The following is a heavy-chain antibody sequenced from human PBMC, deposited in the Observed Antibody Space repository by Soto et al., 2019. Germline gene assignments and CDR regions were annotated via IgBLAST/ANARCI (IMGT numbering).Heavy chain of an antibody. CDR2: IYYSGST. Sequence: SETLSLTCTVSGGSISSYYWSWIRQPPGKGLEWIGYIYYSGSTNYNPSLKSRDTISVDTSKNQFSLKLSSVTAADTAVYYCARSITVFEPKTENYYYYYYMDVWGKGTTVTVSS. CDR1: GGSISSYY. V-gene: IGHV4-59*01. D-gene: IGHD3-10*02. J-gene: IGHJ6*03. CDR3: ARSITVFEPKTENYYYYYYMDV.